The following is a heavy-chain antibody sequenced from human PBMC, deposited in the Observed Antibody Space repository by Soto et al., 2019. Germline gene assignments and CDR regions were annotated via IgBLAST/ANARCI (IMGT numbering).Heavy chain of an antibody. CDR2: INHSGST. CDR1: GGSFSGYY. D-gene: IGHD5-18*01. V-gene: IGHV4-34*01. Sequence: PSETLSLTCAVYGGSFSGYYWSWIRQPPGKGLEWIGEINHSGSTNYNPSLKSRVTISVDTSKNQFSLKLSSVTAADTAVYYCASLTPAANTAMVTPFDYWGQGTLVTVS. J-gene: IGHJ4*02. CDR3: ASLTPAANTAMVTPFDY.